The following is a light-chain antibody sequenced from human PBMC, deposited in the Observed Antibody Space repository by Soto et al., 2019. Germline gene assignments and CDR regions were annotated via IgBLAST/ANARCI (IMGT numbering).Light chain of an antibody. V-gene: IGKV3-11*01. CDR1: QSVSSY. CDR3: QQYGSSPYT. CDR2: DAS. Sequence: EIVLTQSPATLSLSPGERATLSCRASQSVSSYLAWYQQKPGQAPRLLIYDASNRATGIPARFSGSGSGTDFTLTISSLESEDSAVYYCQQYGSSPYTFGQGTKLEIK. J-gene: IGKJ2*01.